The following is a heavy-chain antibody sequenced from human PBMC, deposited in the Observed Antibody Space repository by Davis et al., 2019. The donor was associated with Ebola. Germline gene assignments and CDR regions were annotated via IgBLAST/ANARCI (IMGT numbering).Heavy chain of an antibody. CDR2: IYSGGST. J-gene: IGHJ6*04. CDR3: ARDHPVTTPYYYYGMDV. CDR1: GFTFSDYY. V-gene: IGHV3-53*01. Sequence: GESLKISCAASGFTFSDYYMSWIRQAPGKGLEWVSVIYSGGSTYYADSVKGRFTISRDNSKNTLYLQMNSLRAEDTAVYYCARDHPVTTPYYYYGMDVWGKGTTVTVSS. D-gene: IGHD4-11*01.